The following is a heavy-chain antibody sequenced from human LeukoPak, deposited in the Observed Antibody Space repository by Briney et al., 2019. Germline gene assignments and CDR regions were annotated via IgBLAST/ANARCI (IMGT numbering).Heavy chain of an antibody. D-gene: IGHD3-22*01. Sequence: SQTLSLTCTVSGGSISSGSYYWSWIRQPAGKGLEWIGRIYTSGSTNYNPSLKSRVTISVDTSKNQFSLKLSSVTAADTAVYYCARVSSRRFPPRYQYERRHYFDYWGQGTLVTVSS. CDR2: IYTSGST. CDR3: ARVSSRRFPPRYQYERRHYFDY. J-gene: IGHJ4*02. CDR1: GGSISSGSYY. V-gene: IGHV4-61*02.